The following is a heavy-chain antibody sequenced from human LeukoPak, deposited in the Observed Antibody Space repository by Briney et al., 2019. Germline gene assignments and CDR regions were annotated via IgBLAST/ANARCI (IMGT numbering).Heavy chain of an antibody. Sequence: SGGSLRLSCAASGFTFSRDNMNWVRQAPGKGLEWVSSISSSRSYIYYADSLKGRFTISRDNAKNSLYLQMNSLRADDTAVYYCARDRRLQLWSPAGFDYWGQGTLVTASS. D-gene: IGHD5-18*01. J-gene: IGHJ4*02. CDR2: ISSSRSYI. CDR3: ARDRRLQLWSPAGFDY. V-gene: IGHV3-21*01. CDR1: GFTFSRDN.